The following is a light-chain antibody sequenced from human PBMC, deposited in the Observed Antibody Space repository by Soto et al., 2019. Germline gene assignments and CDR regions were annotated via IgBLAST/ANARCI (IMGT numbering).Light chain of an antibody. V-gene: IGKV3-20*01. CDR2: GAS. CDR3: HQHGGSPET. Sequence: EIVLTQSLGTLSLSPGERATLSCRASQSVSSSYLAWYQQKPGQAPRLLIFGASSRATGIPDRFIGSGSGTEFILTISRLEPDDFAIYHCHQHGGSPETFGQGTKVDIK. J-gene: IGKJ1*01. CDR1: QSVSSSY.